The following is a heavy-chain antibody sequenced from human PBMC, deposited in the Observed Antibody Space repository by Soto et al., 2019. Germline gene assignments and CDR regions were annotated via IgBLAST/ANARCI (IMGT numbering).Heavy chain of an antibody. CDR1: VGSITGYY. CDR3: ARERTPRSGFDY. Sequence: SETLSLTCTVSVGSITGYYWSWIRQSPGTGLEWIGCSYYTGATNYNPSLKSRVTISVGTSKNQVSLTLSSATAADTAVYYCARERTPRSGFDYWGQGTQVTVSS. J-gene: IGHJ4*02. CDR2: SYYTGAT. V-gene: IGHV4-59*01. D-gene: IGHD1-26*01.